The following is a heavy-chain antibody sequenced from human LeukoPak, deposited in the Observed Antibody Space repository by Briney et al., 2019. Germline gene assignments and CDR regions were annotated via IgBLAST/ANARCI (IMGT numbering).Heavy chain of an antibody. V-gene: IGHV3-33*01. Sequence: GESLRLSCTASGFTFSSYDMHWVRQAPGKGLEWVALIWSDGSNKYYADSVKGRFTISRDNSKNTLYLQMNSVRVEDTGMYYCARRTAAYGMDVWGQGTTVTVSS. D-gene: IGHD6-13*01. CDR3: ARRTAAYGMDV. J-gene: IGHJ6*02. CDR1: GFTFSSYD. CDR2: IWSDGSNK.